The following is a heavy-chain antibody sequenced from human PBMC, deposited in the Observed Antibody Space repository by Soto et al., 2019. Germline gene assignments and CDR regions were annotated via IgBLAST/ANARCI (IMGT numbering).Heavy chain of an antibody. D-gene: IGHD3-3*01. V-gene: IGHV1-8*01. J-gene: IGHJ5*02. Sequence: GASVKVSCKASGYTFTSYDINWVRQATGQGLEWMGWMNPNSGNTGYVQKFQGRVTMTRNTSISTAYMELSSLRSEDTAVYYCARGRQYDFCSGSLFDPWGQGTLVTVSS. CDR2: MNPNSGNT. CDR1: GYTFTSYD. CDR3: ARGRQYDFCSGSLFDP.